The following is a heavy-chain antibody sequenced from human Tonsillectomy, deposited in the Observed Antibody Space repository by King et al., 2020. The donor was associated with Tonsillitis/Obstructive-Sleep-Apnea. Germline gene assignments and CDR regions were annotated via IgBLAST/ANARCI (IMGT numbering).Heavy chain of an antibody. D-gene: IGHD2-15*01. Sequence: QLQESGPGLVKPSETLSLTYTVSGGSISSSSYYWGWIRQPPGKGLEWIGHIYYSGSTYYNPSLKSRVTISVDTSTNLFSLKLSSVTAADTAVYYCARADCSGGICYEFNFAFWGPGTLVSV. CDR2: IYYSGST. J-gene: IGHJ4*02. V-gene: IGHV4-39*01. CDR3: ARADCSGGICYEFNFAF. CDR1: GGSISSSSYY.